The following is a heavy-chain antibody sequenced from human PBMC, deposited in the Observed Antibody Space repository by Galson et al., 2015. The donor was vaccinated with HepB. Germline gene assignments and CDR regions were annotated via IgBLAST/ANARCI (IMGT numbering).Heavy chain of an antibody. CDR2: IKPDGSSA. D-gene: IGHD3-16*01. Sequence: LRLACTTSGFIFGNYWMHWVHQIPGKGLVGVSQIKPDGSSAYYADSVKGRLTISRDNAKNTLYLQMDSLRVEDTTLYYCARRGLPWDFDSWGQGTLVTVSS. V-gene: IGHV3-74*01. J-gene: IGHJ4*02. CDR1: GFIFGNYW. CDR3: ARRGLPWDFDS.